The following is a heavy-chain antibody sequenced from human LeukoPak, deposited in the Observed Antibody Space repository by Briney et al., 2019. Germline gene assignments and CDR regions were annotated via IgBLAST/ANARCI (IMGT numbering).Heavy chain of an antibody. CDR1: GYSFTSYW. V-gene: IGHV5-51*01. Sequence: GESLKISCKGSGYSFTSYWIGWVRQMPGKGLEWMGIIYPGDSDTRYSPSFQGQVTISADKSISTAYLQWSSLKASDTAMYYCAGQYCSGGSCYSAEYFDYWGQGTLVTVSS. D-gene: IGHD2-15*01. CDR3: AGQYCSGGSCYSAEYFDY. J-gene: IGHJ4*02. CDR2: IYPGDSDT.